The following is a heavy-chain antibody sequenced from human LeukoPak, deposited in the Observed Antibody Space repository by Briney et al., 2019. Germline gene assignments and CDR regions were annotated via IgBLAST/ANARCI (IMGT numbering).Heavy chain of an antibody. Sequence: GGSLRLSCAASGFTFSDHYMDWVRQAPGKGLDWVGRIRNKANSYTTEYAASVKGRFTISRDDSKNSLYLQMNSLKIEDTAVYYCAKAHPRSRFDSWGQGTLVTVSS. D-gene: IGHD2-15*01. CDR1: GFTFSDHY. CDR3: AKAHPRSRFDS. V-gene: IGHV3-72*01. CDR2: IRNKANSYTT. J-gene: IGHJ4*02.